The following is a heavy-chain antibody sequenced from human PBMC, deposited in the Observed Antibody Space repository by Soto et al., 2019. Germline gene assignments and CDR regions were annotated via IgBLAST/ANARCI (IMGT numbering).Heavy chain of an antibody. D-gene: IGHD2-2*01. V-gene: IGHV4-39*01. CDR1: GGSISDDTYY. CDR2: IYYSGTS. CDR3: AGLHCTCPGCGQLDP. J-gene: IGHJ5*02. Sequence: QLQLQESGPGLVKPSETLSLTCTVSGGSISDDTYYWGWIRQPPGKGLKWIGSIYYSGTSSYNPSLESRVTISVDTSKKQLSLRLSSVTATDTAVYYCAGLHCTCPGCGQLDPWGHGTLVTVSS.